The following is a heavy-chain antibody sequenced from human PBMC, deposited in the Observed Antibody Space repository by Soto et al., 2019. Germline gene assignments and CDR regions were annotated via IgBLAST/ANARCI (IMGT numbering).Heavy chain of an antibody. Sequence: QVPLVESGGGVVQPGRSLRLSCAASGFTFSSYGMHWVRQAPGKGLEWVAVISYDGSNKYYADSVTGRFTISRDNSKKTLYLQMNSLRTEDTAVYYFTKDIVATSNDYWGQGPLVTVSS. CDR1: GFTFSSYG. J-gene: IGHJ4*02. CDR3: TKDIVATSNDY. CDR2: ISYDGSNK. D-gene: IGHD5-12*01. V-gene: IGHV3-30*18.